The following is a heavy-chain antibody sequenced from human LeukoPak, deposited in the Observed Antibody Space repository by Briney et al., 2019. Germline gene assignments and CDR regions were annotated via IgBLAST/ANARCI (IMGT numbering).Heavy chain of an antibody. Sequence: GTLSLTCAVSGGSISSSNWWSWVRQPPGKGLEWVSVIYSGGSTYYADSVKGRFTISRDNSKNTLYLQMNSLRAEDTAVYYCARGGPAAGRFDYWGQGTLVTVSS. CDR2: IYSGGST. D-gene: IGHD6-13*01. CDR3: ARGGPAAGRFDY. CDR1: GGSISSSNW. V-gene: IGHV3-66*01. J-gene: IGHJ4*02.